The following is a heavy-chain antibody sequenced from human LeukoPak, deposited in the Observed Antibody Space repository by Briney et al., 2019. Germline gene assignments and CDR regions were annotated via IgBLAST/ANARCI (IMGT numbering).Heavy chain of an antibody. D-gene: IGHD3-10*01. Sequence: PGGSLRLSCAVSGITLSNYAMSWVRQAPGKGLEWVAGISGSGGGTNYADSVKGQFTISRDNPKNTLYLQMNNLRADDTAVYFCAKRGVVIRVVLVGFHKEAYYFDSWGQGALVTVSS. CDR3: AKRGVVIRVVLVGFHKEAYYFDS. J-gene: IGHJ4*02. V-gene: IGHV3-23*01. CDR2: ISGSGGGT. CDR1: GITLSNYA.